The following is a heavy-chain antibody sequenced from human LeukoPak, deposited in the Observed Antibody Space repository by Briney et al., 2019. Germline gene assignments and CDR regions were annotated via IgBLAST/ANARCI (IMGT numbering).Heavy chain of an antibody. CDR3: AKELHGDYGDYYYYMDV. CDR1: GFTFSSYG. Sequence: GGSLRLSCAASGFTFSSYGMSWVRQAPGKGLEWVSAISGSGGSTYYADSVKGRFTISRDNSKNTLYLQMNSLRAEDTAVYYCAKELHGDYGDYYYYMDVWGKGTTVTVSS. CDR2: ISGSGGST. J-gene: IGHJ6*03. V-gene: IGHV3-23*01. D-gene: IGHD4-17*01.